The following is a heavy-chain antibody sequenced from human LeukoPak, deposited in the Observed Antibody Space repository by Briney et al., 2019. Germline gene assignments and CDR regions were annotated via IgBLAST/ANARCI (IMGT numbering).Heavy chain of an antibody. J-gene: IGHJ6*02. CDR3: ARDILERRRGYYYYGMDV. CDR1: GYTFTSYA. Sequence: ASVKVSCKASGYTFTSYAMHWVRQAPGQRLEWMGWINAGNGNTKYSQKFQGRVTITRDTSASTAYMELSSLRSEDTAVYYCARDILERRRGYYYYGMDVWGQGTTVTVSS. V-gene: IGHV1-3*01. CDR2: INAGNGNT. D-gene: IGHD1-1*01.